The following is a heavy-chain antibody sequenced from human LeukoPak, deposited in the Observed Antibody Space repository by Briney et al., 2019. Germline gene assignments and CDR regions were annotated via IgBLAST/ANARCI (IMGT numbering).Heavy chain of an antibody. D-gene: IGHD3-9*01. J-gene: IGHJ5*02. CDR2: IYTSGST. CDR1: GGSISSYY. Sequence: ASETLSLTCTVSGGSISSYYWSWIRQPAGKGLEWIGRIYTSGSTNYNPSLKSRVTMSEDTSKNQFSLKLSSVTAADTAVYYCARAGYDILTGYYNGWFDPWGQGTLVTVSS. CDR3: ARAGYDILTGYYNGWFDP. V-gene: IGHV4-4*07.